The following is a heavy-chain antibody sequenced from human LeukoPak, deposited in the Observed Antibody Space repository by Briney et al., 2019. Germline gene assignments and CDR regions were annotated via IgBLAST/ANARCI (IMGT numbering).Heavy chain of an antibody. CDR1: GFTFSNYW. J-gene: IGHJ4*02. Sequence: QSGGSLRLSCAASGFTFSNYWVHWVRQAPGKGLVWVSRINRDGSTTKYADSVKGRFTVSRDNAKNTLNLQMKSLRAEDPAVYYCARDKKSGESSEIDYWGQGTLVTVSS. D-gene: IGHD3-10*01. CDR2: INRDGSTT. V-gene: IGHV3-74*03. CDR3: ARDKKSGESSEIDY.